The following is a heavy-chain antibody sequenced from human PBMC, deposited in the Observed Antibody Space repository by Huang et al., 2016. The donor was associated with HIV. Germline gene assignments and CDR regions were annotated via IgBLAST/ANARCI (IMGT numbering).Heavy chain of an antibody. J-gene: IGHJ5*02. CDR1: GGSMRRQY. CDR2: GFNTGST. Sequence: QVQLQESGPGLVKPSETLSLTCSVSGGSMRRQYWTWIRQPPGKGLQWIGTGFNTGSTNYNPSFQTRVTISLDTSRSQFSLTLKSVTPADTAVYYCAQEKSFGNWANNWFDPWGQGTLVAVSS. CDR3: AQEKSFGNWANNWFDP. V-gene: IGHV4-59*08. D-gene: IGHD3-16*01.